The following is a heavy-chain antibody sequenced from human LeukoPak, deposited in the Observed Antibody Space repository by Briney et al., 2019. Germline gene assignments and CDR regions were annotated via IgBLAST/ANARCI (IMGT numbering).Heavy chain of an antibody. CDR1: GGTFNHFG. CDR2: IIPILDLT. CDR3: ARDQYYDSSGYEHWFDP. D-gene: IGHD3-22*01. J-gene: IGHJ5*02. Sequence: SVKVSCKASGGTFNHFGINWVRQAPGQGLEWMGRIIPILDLTKYAPKIQDRVTITADKSTSTAYMELRSLRSDDTAVYYCARDQYYDSSGYEHWFDPWGQGTLVTVSS. V-gene: IGHV1-69*04.